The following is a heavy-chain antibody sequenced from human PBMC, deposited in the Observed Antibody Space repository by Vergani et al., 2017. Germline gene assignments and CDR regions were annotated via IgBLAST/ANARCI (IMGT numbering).Heavy chain of an antibody. CDR3: ARGLEDIVVVPAAHNWFDP. CDR2: IYYSGST. D-gene: IGHD2-2*01. Sequence: QLQLQESGPGLVKPSETLSLTCTVSGGSISSSSYYWGWIRQPPGKGLEWIGSIYYSGSTYYNPSLKSRVTISVDTSKNQFSLKLSPVTAADTAVYYCARGLEDIVVVPAAHNWFDPWGQGTLVTVSS. J-gene: IGHJ5*02. CDR1: GGSISSSSYY. V-gene: IGHV4-39*07.